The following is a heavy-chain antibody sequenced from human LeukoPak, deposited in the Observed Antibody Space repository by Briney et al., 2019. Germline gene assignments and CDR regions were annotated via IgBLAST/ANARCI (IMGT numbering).Heavy chain of an antibody. CDR1: GGSISNYY. Sequence: SETLSLTCTVSGGSISNYYWSWIRQPLGMGLECMGYIYYSGTTNYNPSLKSRVTISVDTSKNQFSLKLSSVTAADTAVYYCARHGGYSSPYLHWGQGTLVTVSS. CDR3: ARHGGYSSPYLH. CDR2: IYYSGTT. J-gene: IGHJ1*01. D-gene: IGHD6-13*01. V-gene: IGHV4-59*08.